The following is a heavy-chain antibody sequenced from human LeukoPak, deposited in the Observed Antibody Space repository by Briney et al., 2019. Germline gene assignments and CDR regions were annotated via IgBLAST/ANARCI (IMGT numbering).Heavy chain of an antibody. J-gene: IGHJ3*02. D-gene: IGHD3-22*01. CDR2: IWYDGSNK. Sequence: PGRSLRLSCAASGFTFSSYGMHWVRQAPGKGLEWVAVIWYDGSNKYYADSVEGRFTISRDNSKNTLYLQMNSLRAEDTAVYYCAKTLVTYYYDSSGYYYGKDAFDIWGQGTMVTVSS. CDR3: AKTLVTYYYDSSGYYYGKDAFDI. V-gene: IGHV3-33*06. CDR1: GFTFSSYG.